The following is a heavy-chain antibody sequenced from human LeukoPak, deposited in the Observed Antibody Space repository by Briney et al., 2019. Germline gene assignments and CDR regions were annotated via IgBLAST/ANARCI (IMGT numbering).Heavy chain of an antibody. Sequence: SETLSLTCTVSGGSISSGSYYWSWIRQPAGKGLEWIGHIYTNGNTNFNPSLKSRVTISVDTSKNQFPLNLNSVTAADTAVYYCARRGCSGGSCYFLRYYYYYMDVWGKGTTVTVSS. V-gene: IGHV4-61*09. CDR2: IYTNGNT. CDR3: ARRGCSGGSCYFLRYYYYYMDV. CDR1: GGSISSGSYY. J-gene: IGHJ6*03. D-gene: IGHD2-15*01.